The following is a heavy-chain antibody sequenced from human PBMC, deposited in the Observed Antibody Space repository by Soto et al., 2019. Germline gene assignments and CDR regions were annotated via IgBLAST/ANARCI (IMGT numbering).Heavy chain of an antibody. CDR2: ISAYNGNT. J-gene: IGHJ4*02. CDR3: ARDRPSLLSSGWRL. CDR1: GYTFTSYG. V-gene: IGHV1-18*01. D-gene: IGHD6-19*01. Sequence: ASVKVSCKASGYTFTSYGISWVRRAPGQGLEWMGWISAYNGNTNYAQKLQGRVTMTTDTSTSTAYMELRSLRSDDTAVYYCARDRPSLLSSGWRLWGQGTLVTVSS.